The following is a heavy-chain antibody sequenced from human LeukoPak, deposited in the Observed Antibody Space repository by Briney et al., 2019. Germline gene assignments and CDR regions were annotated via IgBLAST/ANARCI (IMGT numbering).Heavy chain of an antibody. CDR3: ARAYGSGSSIRTLGY. V-gene: IGHV4-59*01. CDR1: GGSISSYY. D-gene: IGHD3-10*01. Sequence: SETLSLTCTVSGGSISSYYWSWIRQPPGKGLEWFVYIYYNGSNNYNPSLKSRFTISVDTSKNQFYLKLSSVTAADSAVYYCARAYGSGSSIRTLGYWGQGTLVTVSS. CDR2: IYYNGSN. J-gene: IGHJ4*02.